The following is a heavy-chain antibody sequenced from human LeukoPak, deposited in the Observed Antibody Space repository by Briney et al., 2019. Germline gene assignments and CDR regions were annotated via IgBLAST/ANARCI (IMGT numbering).Heavy chain of an antibody. V-gene: IGHV1-2*02. CDR3: ARAPNSLGSAWYGYYYYYMDV. CDR1: GYTFTGYY. D-gene: IGHD6-19*01. Sequence: GASVKVSCKASGYTFTGYYMHWVRQAPGQGLEWMGWINPNSGGTKYAQKFQGRVSMTADRSTNTAYMELRSLRSDDTAVYFCARAPNSLGSAWYGYYYYYMDVWGKGTTVTVSS. CDR2: INPNSGGT. J-gene: IGHJ6*03.